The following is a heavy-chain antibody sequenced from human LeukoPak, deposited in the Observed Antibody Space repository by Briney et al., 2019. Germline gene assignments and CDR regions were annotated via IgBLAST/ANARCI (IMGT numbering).Heavy chain of an antibody. J-gene: IGHJ6*03. Sequence: TGGSLRLSCAASGFTFSSYNMNWVRQAPGKGLEWVSSTTSSSSYIYYADSVKGRFTISRDNAKNSLYLQMNSLRAEDTAVYYCARVYYGSGSYFPYYMDVWGKGTTVTISS. CDR3: ARVYYGSGSYFPYYMDV. V-gene: IGHV3-21*01. CDR2: TTSSSSYI. CDR1: GFTFSSYN. D-gene: IGHD3-10*01.